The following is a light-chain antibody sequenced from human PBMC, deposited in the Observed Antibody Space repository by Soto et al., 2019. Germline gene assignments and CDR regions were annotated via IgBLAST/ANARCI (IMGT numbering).Light chain of an antibody. CDR2: GAS. CDR3: QQYDSSPYT. CDR1: QSVLYSSNNKNY. V-gene: IGKV4-1*01. Sequence: DIVMTQSPDSLAVSLGERATINCKSSQSVLYSSNNKNYLAWYQQKPGQAPRLLIYGASSRETGIPDTFSGSGSGTDFTLTISRLEPEDFAVYYCQQYDSSPYTFGQGTKVDIK. J-gene: IGKJ2*01.